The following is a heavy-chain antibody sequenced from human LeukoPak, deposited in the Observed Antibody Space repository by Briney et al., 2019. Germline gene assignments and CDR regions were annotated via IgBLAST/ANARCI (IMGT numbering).Heavy chain of an antibody. V-gene: IGHV1-46*01. J-gene: IGHJ4*02. CDR1: GYTFTSYY. Sequence: ASVKVSCKASGYTFTSYYMHWVRQAPGQGLEWMGIINPSGGSTSYAQKFQGRVTMTKDTSTSTVYMELSSLRSEVTAVYYCAREWGNKAFDYWGQGTLVTVSS. CDR2: INPSGGST. D-gene: IGHD7-27*01. CDR3: AREWGNKAFDY.